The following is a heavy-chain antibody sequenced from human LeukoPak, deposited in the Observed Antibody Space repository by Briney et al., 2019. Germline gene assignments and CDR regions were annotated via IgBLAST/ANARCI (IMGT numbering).Heavy chain of an antibody. J-gene: IGHJ4*02. CDR2: ISYDGSNK. CDR3: AKELDYGGKSPFHY. V-gene: IGHV3-30*18. Sequence: GGSLRLSCTASRFTFSDYGMHWVRQAPGKGLEWVAFISYDGSNKYYADSVKGRFTISRDNSKNTLYLQMNSLRAEDTAVYYCAKELDYGGKSPFHYWGQGTLVTVSS. D-gene: IGHD4-23*01. CDR1: RFTFSDYG.